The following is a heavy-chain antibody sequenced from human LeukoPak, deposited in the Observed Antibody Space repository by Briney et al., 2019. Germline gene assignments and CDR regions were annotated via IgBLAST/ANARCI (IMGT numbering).Heavy chain of an antibody. CDR3: ARDPTTVVTTPYYFDF. D-gene: IGHD4-23*01. Sequence: SETLSLTCAVHGGSFSGYHWNWIRKFPGKGLEWIGEINDRGHTNYNPSLESRVTISVDTSKKQSSLKLSSVAAADTAVYYCARDPTTVVTTPYYFDFWGQGTLVTVSS. J-gene: IGHJ4*02. CDR1: GGSFSGYH. CDR2: INDRGHT. V-gene: IGHV4-34*01.